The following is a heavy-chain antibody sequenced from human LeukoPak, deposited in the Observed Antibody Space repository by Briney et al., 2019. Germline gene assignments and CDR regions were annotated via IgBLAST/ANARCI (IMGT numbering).Heavy chain of an antibody. CDR2: FDPEDGET. J-gene: IGHJ4*02. V-gene: IGHV1-24*01. Sequence: ASVKVSCKVSGYTLTELSMHWVRQAPGKGLEWVGGFDPEDGETIYAQKFQGRVTMTEDTSTDTAYMELSSLRAEDTAVYYCATIIAVAGSFDYWGQGTLVTVSS. CDR1: GYTLTELS. D-gene: IGHD6-19*01. CDR3: ATIIAVAGSFDY.